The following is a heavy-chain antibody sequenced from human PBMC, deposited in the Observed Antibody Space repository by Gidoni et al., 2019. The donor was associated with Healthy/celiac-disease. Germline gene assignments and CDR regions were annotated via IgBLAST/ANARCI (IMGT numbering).Heavy chain of an antibody. V-gene: IGHV3-21*01. CDR1: GLTFSSYS. CDR3: ARDSSPGGDNWFDP. D-gene: IGHD1-26*01. CDR2: ISSSSSYI. J-gene: IGHJ5*02. Sequence: EVQLVESGGGLVKPGGSLRLSCAASGLTFSSYSMNWVRQAPGKGLEWVSSISSSSSYIYYADSVKGRFTISRDNAKNSLYLQMNSLRAEDTAVYYCARDSSPGGDNWFDPWGQGTLVTVSS.